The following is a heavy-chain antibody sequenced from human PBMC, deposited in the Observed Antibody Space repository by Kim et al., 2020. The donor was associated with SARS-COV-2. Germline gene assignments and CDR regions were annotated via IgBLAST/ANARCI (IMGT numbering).Heavy chain of an antibody. J-gene: IGHJ4*02. D-gene: IGHD6-13*01. V-gene: IGHV1-46*01. Sequence: KFQGRVTMTRDTATSTVYMELSSLRSEDTAVYYCARSEFGGAAGPSHFDYWGQGTLVTVSS. CDR3: ARSEFGGAAGPSHFDY.